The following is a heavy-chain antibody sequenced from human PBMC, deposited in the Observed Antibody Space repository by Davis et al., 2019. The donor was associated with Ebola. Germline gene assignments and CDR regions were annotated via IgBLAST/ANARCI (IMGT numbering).Heavy chain of an antibody. CDR2: INHSGST. CDR3: AYHVDTGPGY. V-gene: IGHV4-34*01. D-gene: IGHD5-18*01. J-gene: IGHJ4*02. Sequence: PSETLSLTCAVYGGSFSGYYWSWIRQPPGKGLEWIGEINHSGSTNYNPSLKSRVTISVDTSKNQFSLKLSSVTAADTAVYYCAYHVDTGPGYWGQGTLVTVSS. CDR1: GGSFSGYY.